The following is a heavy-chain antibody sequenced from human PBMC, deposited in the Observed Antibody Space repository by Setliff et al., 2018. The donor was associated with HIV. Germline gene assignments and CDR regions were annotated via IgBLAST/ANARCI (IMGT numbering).Heavy chain of an antibody. Sequence: SETLSLTCAVSGGAISSSIWWTWVRQPPGKGLEWIGEIYHNGSTNYNPSLKSRVTISVDKFKNQFSLNLNSVTVADTAVYYCARGLATGLYYYYYYMDVWGKGTTVTV. CDR1: GGAISSSIW. D-gene: IGHD1-1*01. V-gene: IGHV4-4*02. CDR3: ARGLATGLYYYYYYMDV. CDR2: IYHNGST. J-gene: IGHJ6*03.